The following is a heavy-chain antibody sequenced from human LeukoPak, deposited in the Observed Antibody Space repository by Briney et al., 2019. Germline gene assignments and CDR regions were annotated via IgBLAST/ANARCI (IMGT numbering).Heavy chain of an antibody. CDR3: ARDYYDSSGYIDY. D-gene: IGHD3-22*01. V-gene: IGHV3-48*01. Sequence: GGSLRLSCAASGFTFSSYSMNWVRQAPGKGLEWVSYISSSSSTIYYADSVKGRFTISRDNAKNSLYLQMNSLRAEDTAVYYRARDYYDSSGYIDYWGQGTLVTVSS. CDR1: GFTFSSYS. J-gene: IGHJ4*02. CDR2: ISSSSSTI.